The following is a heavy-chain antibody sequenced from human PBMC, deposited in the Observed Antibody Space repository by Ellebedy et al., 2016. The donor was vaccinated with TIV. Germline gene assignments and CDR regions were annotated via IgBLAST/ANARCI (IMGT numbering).Heavy chain of an antibody. CDR2: IDWDDDK. CDR3: ARNTVTRDYYYGMDV. V-gene: IGHV2-70*11. Sequence: SGPTLVKPTQTLTLTCTFSGFSPSTSGMCVSWIRQPPGKALEWLARIDWDDDKYYSTSLKTRLTISKDTSKNQVVLTMTNMDPVDTATYYCARNTVTRDYYYGMDVWGQGTTVTVSS. J-gene: IGHJ6*02. D-gene: IGHD4-11*01. CDR1: GFSPSTSGMC.